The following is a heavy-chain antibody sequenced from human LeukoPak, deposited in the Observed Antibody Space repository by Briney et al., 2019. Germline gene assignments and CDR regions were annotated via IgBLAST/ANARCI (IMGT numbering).Heavy chain of an antibody. D-gene: IGHD3-10*01. CDR1: GFTFSSNT. J-gene: IGHJ6*03. Sequence: GGSLRLSCAASGFTFSSNTMNWVRQAPGKGLEWVSSIGSSSSYIYYADSMKGRFTISRDNAKNSLYLQMNSLRAEDTAVYYCARERYYGSGTYDYYFMDVWGKGTTVTISS. CDR2: IGSSSSYI. CDR3: ARERYYGSGTYDYYFMDV. V-gene: IGHV3-21*01.